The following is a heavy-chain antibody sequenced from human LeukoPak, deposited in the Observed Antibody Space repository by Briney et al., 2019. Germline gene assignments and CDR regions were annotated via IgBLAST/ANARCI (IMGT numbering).Heavy chain of an antibody. J-gene: IGHJ4*02. CDR3: ARGGHYYDSSGLDY. D-gene: IGHD3-22*01. CDR1: GFTFSSYA. V-gene: IGHV3-30-3*01. CDR2: ISYDGSNK. Sequence: QAGGALGLSRAASGFTFSSYAMHWVRQAPGKGVEWGGGISYDGSNKYYADSVKGRFTISRDNSKNTLYLQMNSLRAEDTAVYYCARGGHYYDSSGLDYWGQGTLVTVSS.